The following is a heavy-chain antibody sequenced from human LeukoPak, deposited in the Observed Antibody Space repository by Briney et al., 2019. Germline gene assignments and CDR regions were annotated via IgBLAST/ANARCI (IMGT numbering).Heavy chain of an antibody. J-gene: IGHJ4*02. CDR1: GGSFSGYY. Sequence: SETLSLTCAVYGGSFSGYYWSWIRQPPGKGLEWIGEINHSGSTNYNPSLKSRVTISVDTSKNQFSLKLSSVTAADTAVYYCARHVGFWSGYYDYWGQGTLVTVSS. CDR3: ARHVGFWSGYYDY. V-gene: IGHV4-34*01. D-gene: IGHD3-3*01. CDR2: INHSGST.